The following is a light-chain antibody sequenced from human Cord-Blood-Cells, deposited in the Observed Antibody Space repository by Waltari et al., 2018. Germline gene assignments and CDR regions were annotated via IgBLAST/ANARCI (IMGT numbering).Light chain of an antibody. CDR1: QSISSY. CDR3: QQNYSTPYT. V-gene: IGKV1-39*01. Sequence: DIQMTQSPYSLSESVGDRVTITCQASQSISSYLNWYQQKPEKAPKLLIYAASSLQSGVPARFSGSGSGTDFTLTISSLQPEDFATYYCQQNYSTPYTFGQGTKLEIK. J-gene: IGKJ2*01. CDR2: AAS.